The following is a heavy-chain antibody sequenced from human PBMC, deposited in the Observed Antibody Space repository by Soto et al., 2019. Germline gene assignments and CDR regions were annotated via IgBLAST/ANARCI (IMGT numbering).Heavy chain of an antibody. D-gene: IGHD1-26*01. J-gene: IGHJ5*02. CDR2: INSDGSST. V-gene: IGHV3-74*01. Sequence: SLRLSCAASGFTFSNYYMHWVRQAPGKGPVWVSRINSDGSSTNYADSVRGRFTISRDNAKNTLYLQMNSLRVEDTAVYYCAREVHATFDPWGQGTLVTVSS. CDR3: AREVHATFDP. CDR1: GFTFSNYY.